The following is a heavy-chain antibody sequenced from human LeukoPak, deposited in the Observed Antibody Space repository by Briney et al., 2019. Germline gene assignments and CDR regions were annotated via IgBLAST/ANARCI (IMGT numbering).Heavy chain of an antibody. V-gene: IGHV5-51*01. CDR3: ARRQDSSSWGASGAFDI. CDR1: GYSFTSYW. J-gene: IGHJ3*02. CDR2: IYPGDSDT. Sequence: GESLKISCKGSGYSFTSYWIGWVRQMPGKGLEWMGIIYPGDSDTGYSPSFQGQVTISADKSISTAYLQWSSLKASDTAMYYCARRQDSSSWGASGAFDIWGQGTMVTASS. D-gene: IGHD6-13*01.